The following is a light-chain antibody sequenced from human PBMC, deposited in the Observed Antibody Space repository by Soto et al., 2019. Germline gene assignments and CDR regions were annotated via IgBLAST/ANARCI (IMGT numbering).Light chain of an antibody. J-gene: IGKJ1*01. CDR3: HQYDVWPWT. CDR2: GAS. V-gene: IGKV3-15*01. CDR1: QAVSSN. Sequence: EIVMTQSPAPLSVSPGEGATLSCRASQAVSSNLAWYQEKPGHAPRLLIYGASTRATGFPGRLSGSGSGTEFTLTISSLQSEDFAVYYCHQYDVWPWTLGQGTKVEVK.